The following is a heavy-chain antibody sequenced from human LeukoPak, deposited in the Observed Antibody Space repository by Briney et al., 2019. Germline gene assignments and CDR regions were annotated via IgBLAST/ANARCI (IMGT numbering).Heavy chain of an antibody. J-gene: IGHJ5*02. CDR3: ARQGDFWSGYYHNPWFDP. CDR1: AGSISRGGYY. D-gene: IGHD3-3*01. V-gene: IGHV4-31*03. CDR2: IYYSGSP. Sequence: NASETLSLTCTVSAGSISRGGYYWSWIRQHPGKGLEWIGYIYYSGSPYYNPSFKSRVTLSEDTSKNQFSLKLSSVTAADTAVYYCARQGDFWSGYYHNPWFDPWGQGTLVTVSS.